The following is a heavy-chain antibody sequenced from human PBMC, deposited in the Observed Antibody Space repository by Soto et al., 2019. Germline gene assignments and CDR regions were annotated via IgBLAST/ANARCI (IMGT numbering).Heavy chain of an antibody. V-gene: IGHV2-5*02. D-gene: IGHD2-15*01. CDR1: GFSLSTSGVV. CDR3: AHRLCDNMCYWDVGYFDS. CDR2: VYWDDDK. J-gene: IGHJ4*02. Sequence: QITLKESGPTLVKPTQTLTLTCTFSGFSLSTSGVVVGWIRQPPGNALECLALVYWDDDKRYTPSLNSRLTITPDTSKNQVVLTMTNMDPVDTVTYYCAHRLCDNMCYWDVGYFDSWGQGTLVTVSS.